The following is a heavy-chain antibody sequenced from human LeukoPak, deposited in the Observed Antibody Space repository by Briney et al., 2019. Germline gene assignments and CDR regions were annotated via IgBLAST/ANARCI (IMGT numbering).Heavy chain of an antibody. CDR1: GVSISSSNSY. Sequence: KASETLSLTCTVSGVSISSSNSYWGWLRQPPGKGLEWIGSIYYSGNTYYNASLKSQVSISIDTSKNRFSLKLTSVTAADTAVYYCARHDPYYYDSSGYSGGFDYWGQGTLVTVSS. J-gene: IGHJ4*02. D-gene: IGHD3-22*01. V-gene: IGHV4-39*01. CDR3: ARHDPYYYDSSGYSGGFDY. CDR2: IYYSGNT.